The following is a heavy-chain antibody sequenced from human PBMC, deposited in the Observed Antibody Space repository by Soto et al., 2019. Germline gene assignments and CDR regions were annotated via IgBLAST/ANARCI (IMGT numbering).Heavy chain of an antibody. D-gene: IGHD2-2*01. CDR3: AREDRDRETGLVPAAINGMDV. Sequence: QVQLVQSEAEVKKPGSSVKVSCKASGGTFSRYSITWVRQAPGHGLEWIGRIIPIFGIASYAQKFQGRVTITADEYTSTAYMDLSSLRSDDTAVYYCAREDRDRETGLVPAAINGMDVWGQWTTVTGSS. V-gene: IGHV1-69*08. J-gene: IGHJ6*02. CDR1: GGTFSRYS. CDR2: IIPIFGIA.